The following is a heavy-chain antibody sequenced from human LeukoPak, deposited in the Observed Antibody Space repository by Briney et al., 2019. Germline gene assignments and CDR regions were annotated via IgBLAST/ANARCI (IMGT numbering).Heavy chain of an antibody. CDR2: ISYDGSSK. D-gene: IGHD3-10*01. CDR1: GFSFSSFG. CDR3: AKDITAGRYYYGSGSLDY. Sequence: AGGSLRLSCAASGFSFSSFGMHWVRQAPGKGLEWVAVISYDGSSKYYADSVKGRFTISRDNSKNTLYLQMNSLRAEDTAVYYCAKDITAGRYYYGSGSLDYWGQGTLVTVSS. J-gene: IGHJ4*02. V-gene: IGHV3-30*18.